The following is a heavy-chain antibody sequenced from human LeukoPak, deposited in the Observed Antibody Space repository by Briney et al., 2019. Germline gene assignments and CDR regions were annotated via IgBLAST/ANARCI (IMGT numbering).Heavy chain of an antibody. D-gene: IGHD6-19*01. V-gene: IGHV1-46*01. CDR1: GYTFTSYY. J-gene: IGHJ4*02. CDR3: ARDLLRGLAVAGDGDY. Sequence: ASVKVSCKASGYTFTSYYMHWVRQAPEQGLEWMGIINPSGGSTSYAQKFQGRVTMTRDTSTSTVYMELSSLRSEDTAVYYCARDLLRGLAVAGDGDYWGQGTLVTVSS. CDR2: INPSGGST.